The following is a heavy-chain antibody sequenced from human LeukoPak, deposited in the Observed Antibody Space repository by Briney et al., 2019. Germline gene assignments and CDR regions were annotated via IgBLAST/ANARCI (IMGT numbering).Heavy chain of an antibody. Sequence: GASVKVSCKASGYTFTAYYIHWVRQAPGQGLEWMGRINPNSGDTNYAQKFQGRVTMTRDTSITTAYMEVSRLRSDDTAVYYCARPYYDSSGLDYWGQGTLVTVSS. CDR1: GYTFTAYY. D-gene: IGHD3-22*01. V-gene: IGHV1-2*02. J-gene: IGHJ4*02. CDR2: INPNSGDT. CDR3: ARPYYDSSGLDY.